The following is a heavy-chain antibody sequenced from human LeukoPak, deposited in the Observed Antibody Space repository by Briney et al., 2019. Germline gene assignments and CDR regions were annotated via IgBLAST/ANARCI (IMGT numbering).Heavy chain of an antibody. CDR3: AGNYYDSSGYSSAFDI. CDR2: IYPGDSDT. Sequence: GESLKISCKGSGYSFTSYWIGWVRQMPGKGLEWMGIIYPGDSDTRYSPSFQGQVTISADKSISTAYLQWSSLKASDTAVYYCAGNYYDSSGYSSAFDIWGQGTMVTVSS. V-gene: IGHV5-51*01. CDR1: GYSFTSYW. J-gene: IGHJ3*02. D-gene: IGHD3-22*01.